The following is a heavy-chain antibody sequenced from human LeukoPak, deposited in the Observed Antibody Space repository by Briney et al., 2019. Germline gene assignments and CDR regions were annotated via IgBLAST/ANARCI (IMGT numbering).Heavy chain of an antibody. V-gene: IGHV3-23*01. CDR1: GFTFSRCA. J-gene: IGHJ4*02. CDR3: AKGTAYRRAWFDY. D-gene: IGHD6-19*01. CDR2: ISGSGDYT. Sequence: GGSLRLSCAASGFTFSRCAMSWVRQAPGKGLDWLSDISGSGDYTYYADSVKGRFTVPRDNSKNTLYLQMNSLRAEDTATYYCAKGTAYRRAWFDYWGQGTLVSVSS.